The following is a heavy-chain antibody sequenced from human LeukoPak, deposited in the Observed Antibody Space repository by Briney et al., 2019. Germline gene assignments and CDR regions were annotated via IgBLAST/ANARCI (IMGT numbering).Heavy chain of an antibody. J-gene: IGHJ1*01. CDR1: GGSISSGGYY. CDR3: AREQLAPEYFQH. CDR2: IYHSGST. Sequence: SETLSLTCTVSGGSISSGGYYWSWIRQPPGKGLEWIGYIYHSGSTYYNPSLKSRVTISVDRSKSQFSLKLSSVTAADTAVYYCAREQLAPEYFQHWGQGTLVTVSS. D-gene: IGHD6-6*01. V-gene: IGHV4-30-2*01.